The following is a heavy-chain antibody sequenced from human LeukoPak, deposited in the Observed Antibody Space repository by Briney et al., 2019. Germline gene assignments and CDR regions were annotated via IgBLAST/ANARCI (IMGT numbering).Heavy chain of an antibody. CDR3: ARPTLGYCTNGVCYPYYFDY. D-gene: IGHD2-8*01. CDR1: GFTFDDYG. CDR2: INWNGGST. J-gene: IGHJ4*02. V-gene: IGHV3-20*04. Sequence: GGSLRLSCAASGFTFDDYGMSWVRQAPGKGLEWVSGINWNGGSTGYADSVKGRFTISRDNAKNSPYLQMNSLRAEDTALYYCARPTLGYCTNGVCYPYYFDYWGQGTLVTVSS.